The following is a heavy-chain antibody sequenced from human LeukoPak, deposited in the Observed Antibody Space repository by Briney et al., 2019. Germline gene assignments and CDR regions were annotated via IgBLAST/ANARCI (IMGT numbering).Heavy chain of an antibody. V-gene: IGHV3-23*01. D-gene: IGHD3-10*01. CDR2: ISGSGGST. J-gene: IGHJ4*02. CDR1: GFTFSSYA. CDR3: AKRSLWFGELYGY. Sequence: GGSLRLSCAASGFTFSSYAISWVRQAPGKGLEWVSAISGSGGSTYYADSVKGRFTISRDNSKNTLYLQMNSLRAEDTAVYYCAKRSLWFGELYGYWGQGTLVTVSS.